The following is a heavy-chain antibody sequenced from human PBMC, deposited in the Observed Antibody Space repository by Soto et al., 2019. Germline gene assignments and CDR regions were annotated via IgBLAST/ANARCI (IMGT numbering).Heavy chain of an antibody. J-gene: IGHJ4*02. CDR1: GDSVSSNSAA. CDR3: ARGSDSSFDY. V-gene: IGHV6-1*01. D-gene: IGHD2-21*02. CDR2: TYYRSKWYN. Sequence: SQTLSLTCGISGDSVSSNSAAWNWLRQSPSRGLEWLGRTYYRSKWYNDYAVSVESRITINPDTSKNHFSLQLNFVTPEDTAVYYCARGSDSSFDYWGQGSLVTVSS.